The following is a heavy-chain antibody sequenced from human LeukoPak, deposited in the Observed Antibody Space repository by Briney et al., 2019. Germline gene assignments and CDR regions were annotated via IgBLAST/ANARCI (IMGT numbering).Heavy chain of an antibody. CDR2: ISPGGTTI. D-gene: IGHD6-19*01. CDR3: AAGRDIAVAGPGGYFDY. CDR1: GFTFSDYH. J-gene: IGHJ4*02. V-gene: IGHV3-11*01. Sequence: GASLRLSCAASGFTFSDYHMNWIRQAPGKGLEWVSYISPGGTTIYFADSVNGRFTLSRDSARNSLSLQMNSLTAEDTAVYYCAAGRDIAVAGPGGYFDYWGRGTLVTVSS.